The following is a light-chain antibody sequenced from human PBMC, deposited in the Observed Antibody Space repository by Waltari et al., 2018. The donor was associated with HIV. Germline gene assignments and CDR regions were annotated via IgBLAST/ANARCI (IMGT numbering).Light chain of an antibody. Sequence: DVLATQFPLSLTVSPGESASISCRATESLRHSNGRNNLDWYFQRPGHTPRLLIYLASNRASGVPDRFVGGGSGTDVTLRITRVEAADVGIYFCLQNIRAPFAFGHGT. CDR3: LQNIRAPFA. CDR2: LAS. J-gene: IGKJ2*01. CDR1: ESLRHSNGRNN. V-gene: IGKV2-28*01.